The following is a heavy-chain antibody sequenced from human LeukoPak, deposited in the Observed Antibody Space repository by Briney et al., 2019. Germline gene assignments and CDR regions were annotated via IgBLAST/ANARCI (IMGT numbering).Heavy chain of an antibody. Sequence: GGSLRLSCAASGFTFSSYGMHWVRQAPGKGLEWVAFIRYDGSNKYYADSVKGRFTISRDNSKNTLYLQMNSLRAEDTALYYCAKEHMITFGGVGTSFFDCWGQGTLVTVSS. J-gene: IGHJ4*02. CDR2: IRYDGSNK. V-gene: IGHV3-30*02. CDR3: AKEHMITFGGVGTSFFDC. D-gene: IGHD3-16*01. CDR1: GFTFSSYG.